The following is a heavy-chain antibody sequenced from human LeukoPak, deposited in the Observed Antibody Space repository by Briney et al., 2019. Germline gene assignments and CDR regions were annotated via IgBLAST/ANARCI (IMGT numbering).Heavy chain of an antibody. CDR3: ARDVRFFGVVYAFDI. CDR2: ISSSSSYI. V-gene: IGHV3-21*01. CDR1: GFTFSRYS. D-gene: IGHD3-3*01. Sequence: GGSLRLSCAASGFTFSRYSMNWVRQAPGKGLEWVSSISSSSSYIYYADSVKGRFTISRDNAKNSLYLQMNSLRAEDTAVYYCARDVRFFGVVYAFDIWGQGTMVTVSS. J-gene: IGHJ3*02.